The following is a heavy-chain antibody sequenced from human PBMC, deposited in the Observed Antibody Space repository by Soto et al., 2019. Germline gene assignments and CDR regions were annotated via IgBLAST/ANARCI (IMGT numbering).Heavy chain of an antibody. D-gene: IGHD3-3*01. CDR1: GFTFSSYS. Sequence: EVQLVESGGGLVKPGGYLRLSCAASGFTFSSYSMNWVRQAPGKGLEWVSSISSSSSYIYYADSVKGRFTISRDNAKNSLYLQMNSLRAEDTAVYYCARDHAYYDFWSGYQVYYYYGMDVWGQGTTVTVSS. V-gene: IGHV3-21*01. J-gene: IGHJ6*02. CDR2: ISSSSSYI. CDR3: ARDHAYYDFWSGYQVYYYYGMDV.